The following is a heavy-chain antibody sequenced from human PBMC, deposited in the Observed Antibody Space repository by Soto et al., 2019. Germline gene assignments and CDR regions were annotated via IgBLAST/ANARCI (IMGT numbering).Heavy chain of an antibody. V-gene: IGHV1-69*12. CDR3: ARSITGTVSYYYGMDV. CDR2: IIPIFGTA. D-gene: IGHD1-20*01. CDR1: GGTFSSYA. J-gene: IGHJ6*02. Sequence: QVQLVQSGAEVKKPGSSVKVSCKASGGTFSSYAISWVRQAPGQGLEWMGGIIPIFGTANYAQKFQGRVTITADESTSTAYMELSSLRPEDTAVYYCARSITGTVSYYYGMDVWGQGTTVTVSS.